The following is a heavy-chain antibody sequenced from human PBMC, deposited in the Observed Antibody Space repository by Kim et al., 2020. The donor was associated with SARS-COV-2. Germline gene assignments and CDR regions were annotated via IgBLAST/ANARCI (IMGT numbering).Heavy chain of an antibody. Sequence: ASVKVSCKASGYTFTSYYMHWVRQAPGQGLEWMGIINPSGGSTSYAQKFQGRVTMTRDTSTSTVYMELSSLRSEDTAVYYCARERYSSGWYWEHYYYYYGMDVWGQGTTVTVSS. D-gene: IGHD6-19*01. CDR1: GYTFTSYY. CDR3: ARERYSSGWYWEHYYYYYGMDV. V-gene: IGHV1-46*01. CDR2: INPSGGST. J-gene: IGHJ6*02.